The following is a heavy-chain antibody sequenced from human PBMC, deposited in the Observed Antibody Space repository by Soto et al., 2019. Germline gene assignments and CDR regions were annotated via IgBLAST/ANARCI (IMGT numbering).Heavy chain of an antibody. V-gene: IGHV4-59*01. CDR1: GGSISSYY. Sequence: SETLSLTCTVSGGSISSYYWSWIRQPPGKGLEWIGYIYYSGSTNYNPSLKSRVTISVDTSKNQFSLKLSSVTAADTAVYYCARDLDYDSSVSDAFDIWGQGAMVTVSS. CDR3: ARDLDYDSSVSDAFDI. D-gene: IGHD3-22*01. J-gene: IGHJ3*02. CDR2: IYYSGST.